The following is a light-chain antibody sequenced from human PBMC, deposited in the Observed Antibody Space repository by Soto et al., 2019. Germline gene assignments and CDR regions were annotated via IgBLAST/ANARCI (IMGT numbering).Light chain of an antibody. CDR3: SSYVGTNSYV. Sequence: QSVLTQPPSASGSPGQSVTISCTGTSSDVGGYNYVSWYQHHPGKAPKLIIYEVYKRHSGVPDRFSGSKSGNTAALTVSGLQAEDEADYYCSSYVGTNSYVFGTGTKVTVL. J-gene: IGLJ1*01. CDR2: EVY. CDR1: SSDVGGYNY. V-gene: IGLV2-8*01.